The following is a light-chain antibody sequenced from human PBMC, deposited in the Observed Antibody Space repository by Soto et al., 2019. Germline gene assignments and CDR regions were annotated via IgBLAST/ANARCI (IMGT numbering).Light chain of an antibody. Sequence: EIVLTQSPATLSVSPGERATLSCRASQSVRSNLAWYQQKPGQGPRLLIYGASTRATGIPARFSGSGSGTEFTLTISSLQSEDFAVYFCQQYNNWPPVTFGPGTKVDI. CDR1: QSVRSN. V-gene: IGKV3-15*01. CDR3: QQYNNWPPVT. CDR2: GAS. J-gene: IGKJ3*01.